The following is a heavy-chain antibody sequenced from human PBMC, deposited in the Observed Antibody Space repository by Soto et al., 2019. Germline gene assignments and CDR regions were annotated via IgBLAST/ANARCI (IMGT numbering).Heavy chain of an antibody. V-gene: IGHV3-23*01. Sequence: GGSLNLSCADSGFCPSSYAVSWVRQAPGKGLEWVSVISGSGGATYYADSVKGRFTISRDNSKNALYLQMNSVRAADTAGYYCAKAPKLGIVDYWGQGTLVTVSS. CDR2: ISGSGGAT. D-gene: IGHD7-27*01. J-gene: IGHJ4*02. CDR1: GFCPSSYA. CDR3: AKAPKLGIVDY.